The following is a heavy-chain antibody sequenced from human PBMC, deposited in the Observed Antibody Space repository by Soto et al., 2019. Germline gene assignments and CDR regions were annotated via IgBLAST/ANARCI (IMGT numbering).Heavy chain of an antibody. CDR3: ARELAYSSGFRGTFDY. CDR2: INPSGGST. V-gene: IGHV1-46*01. D-gene: IGHD6-19*01. Sequence: SVKVSCKASVYTLTSYYMHLVRQAPGQGLEWMGIINPSGGSTSYAQKFQGRVTMTRDTSTSTVYMELRSLRSEDTAVYYCARELAYSSGFRGTFDYWGQGTLVTVSS. J-gene: IGHJ4*02. CDR1: VYTLTSYY.